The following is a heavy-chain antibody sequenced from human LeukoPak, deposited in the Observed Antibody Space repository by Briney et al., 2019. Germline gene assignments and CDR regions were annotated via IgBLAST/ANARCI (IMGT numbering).Heavy chain of an antibody. D-gene: IGHD3-16*01. Sequence: GGSLRLSCAASGFTFSSSVMSWVRQAPGKGLEWVSAISSSGGNADNADSLKGRFTISRDNSKDTLYLQMNSLRVEDTAVYYCARRTSGAKDVWGKGTTVTVSP. CDR2: ISSSGGNA. CDR3: ARRTSGAKDV. J-gene: IGHJ6*04. CDR1: GFTFSSSV. V-gene: IGHV3-23*01.